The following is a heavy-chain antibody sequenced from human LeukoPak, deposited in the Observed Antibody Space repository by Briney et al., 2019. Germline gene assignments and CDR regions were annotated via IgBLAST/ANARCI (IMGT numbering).Heavy chain of an antibody. D-gene: IGHD1-1*01. J-gene: IGHJ6*02. V-gene: IGHV1-58*02. Sequence: SVKVSCKASGFTFTSSAMQWVRQARGQRLEWIGWIVVGSGNTNYAQKFQERVTITRDMSTSTAYMELSSLRSEDTAVYYCAATDSKNWRYYYYYGMDVWGQGTTVTVSS. CDR1: GFTFTSSA. CDR3: AATDSKNWRYYYYYGMDV. CDR2: IVVGSGNT.